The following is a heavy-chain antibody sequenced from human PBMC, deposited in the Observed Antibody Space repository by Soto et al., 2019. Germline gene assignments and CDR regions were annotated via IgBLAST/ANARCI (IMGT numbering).Heavy chain of an antibody. D-gene: IGHD6-13*01. CDR2: INAGNGNT. V-gene: IGHV1-3*05. CDR1: GYTFTSYA. Sequence: QVQLVQSGAEEKKPGASVKVSCKASGYTFTSYAMHWVRQAPGQRLEWMGWINAGNGNTKHSQKLQGRVTITRNTTASTAYMEMSSLRSEDTAVYYCARDVAAADYWGQGTLVTVSS. J-gene: IGHJ4*02. CDR3: ARDVAAADY.